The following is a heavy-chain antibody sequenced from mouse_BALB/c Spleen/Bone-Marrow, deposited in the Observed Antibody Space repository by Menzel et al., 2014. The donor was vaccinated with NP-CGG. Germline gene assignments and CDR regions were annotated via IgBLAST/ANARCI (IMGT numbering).Heavy chain of an antibody. CDR2: ISSGSTTI. CDR1: GFTFSSFG. J-gene: IGHJ4*01. D-gene: IGHD3-1*01. V-gene: IGHV5-17*02. CDR3: PRSRHGYAMDY. Sequence: EVMVEEPSGGLVQPGGSRKLSCAAAGFTFSSFGMHWVRHAPEKGLEWVAYISSGSTTIYHADTVKGRFTISRDNHKNTLLLQMLFIRSEATEMYSCPRSRHGYAMDYWGQGTSVPVSS.